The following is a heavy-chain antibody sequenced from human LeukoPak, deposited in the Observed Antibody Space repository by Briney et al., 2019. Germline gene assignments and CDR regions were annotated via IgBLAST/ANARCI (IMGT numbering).Heavy chain of an antibody. CDR1: GCYISSHY. CDR2: IYTSGST. D-gene: IGHD6-6*01. V-gene: IGHV4-4*07. CDR3: ARDVPASIATYYFDY. Sequence: SETLSLTCTVSGCYISSHYWSWIRQPAGKGLEWIGRIYTSGSTNYNPSLKSRVTMSLDTSKNQFSLKLSSVTAADTAVYYCARDVPASIATYYFDYWGQGTLVTVSS. J-gene: IGHJ4*02.